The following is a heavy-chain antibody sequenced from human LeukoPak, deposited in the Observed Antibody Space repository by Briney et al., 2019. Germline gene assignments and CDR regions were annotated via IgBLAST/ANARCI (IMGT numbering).Heavy chain of an antibody. V-gene: IGHV1-2*02. CDR1: GYTFTGYY. CDR2: INPNSGGT. J-gene: IGHJ4*02. CDR3: ARAGRPYSSGWYVY. Sequence: ASVKVSCKASGYTFTGYYMHWVRQAPGQGLEWMGWINPNSGGTNYAQKFQGRVAMTRDTSISTAYMELSSLRSEDTAVYYCARAGRPYSSGWYVYWGQGTLVTVSS. D-gene: IGHD6-19*01.